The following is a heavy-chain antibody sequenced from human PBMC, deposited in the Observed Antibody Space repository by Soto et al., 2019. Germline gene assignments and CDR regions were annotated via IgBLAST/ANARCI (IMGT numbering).Heavy chain of an antibody. V-gene: IGHV4-34*01. D-gene: IGHD3-10*01. CDR2: INHSGST. CDR1: GGSFSGYY. J-gene: IGHJ4*02. Sequence: QVQLQQWGAGLLKPSETLSLTCAVYGGSFSGYYWSWIRQPPGKGLEWIGEINHSGSTNYNPSLKSRVTISVDTSKNQYPLKLSSVTAAHTAVYYCARIVDYYGSGRIDYWGQGTLVTVSS. CDR3: ARIVDYYGSGRIDY.